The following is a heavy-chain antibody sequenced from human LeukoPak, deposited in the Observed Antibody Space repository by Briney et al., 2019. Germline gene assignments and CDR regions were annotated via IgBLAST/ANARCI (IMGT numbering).Heavy chain of an antibody. Sequence: SETLSLTCAVYGGSFSGYYWSWIRQPPGKGLEWIGEINHSGSTNYNPSLKSRVTVSVDTSKNQFSLKLSSVTAADTAVYYCARSRSPYYYYGMDVWGQGTTVTVSS. CDR3: ARSRSPYYYYGMDV. V-gene: IGHV4-34*01. J-gene: IGHJ6*02. CDR2: INHSGST. CDR1: GGSFSGYY.